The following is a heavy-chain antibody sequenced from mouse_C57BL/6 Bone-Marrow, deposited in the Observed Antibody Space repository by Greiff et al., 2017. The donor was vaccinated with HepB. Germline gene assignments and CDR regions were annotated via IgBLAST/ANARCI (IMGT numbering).Heavy chain of an antibody. D-gene: IGHD4-1*01. CDR1: GYTFTDYY. J-gene: IGHJ1*03. V-gene: IGHV1-75*01. CDR3: ELTDWYFDV. Sequence: VQLQQSGPELVKPGASVKISCKASGYTFTDYYINWVKQRPGQGLEWIGWIFPGSGSTYYNEKFKGKATLTVDKSSSTAYMQLSSLTSEDSAVYYCELTDWYFDVWGTGTTVTVSS. CDR2: IFPGSGST.